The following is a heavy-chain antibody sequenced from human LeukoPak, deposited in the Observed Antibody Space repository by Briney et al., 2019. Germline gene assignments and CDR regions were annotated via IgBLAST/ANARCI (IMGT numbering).Heavy chain of an antibody. Sequence: ASVKVPCKASGYTFTSYDINWVRQATGQGLEWMGWMNPNSGNTGYAQKFQGRVTMTRNTSISTAYMELSSLRSEDTAVYYCARADSSSWYGPYLFDYWGQGTLVTVSS. CDR2: MNPNSGNT. D-gene: IGHD6-13*01. J-gene: IGHJ4*02. V-gene: IGHV1-8*01. CDR3: ARADSSSWYGPYLFDY. CDR1: GYTFTSYD.